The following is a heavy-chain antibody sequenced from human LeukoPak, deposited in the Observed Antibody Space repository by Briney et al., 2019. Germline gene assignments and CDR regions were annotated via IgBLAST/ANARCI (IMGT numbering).Heavy chain of an antibody. Sequence: SETLSLTCSVSGGSISSDYWSWIRQPAGQGLEWVGRINAYWSTKYNPSLKSRVTMSVDTSKNQFSLKLSSVTAADTAVYYCARGTSGSYRDYFDYWGQGTLVTVSS. J-gene: IGHJ4*02. D-gene: IGHD1-26*01. CDR3: ARGTSGSYRDYFDY. CDR1: GGSISSDY. V-gene: IGHV4-4*07. CDR2: INAYWST.